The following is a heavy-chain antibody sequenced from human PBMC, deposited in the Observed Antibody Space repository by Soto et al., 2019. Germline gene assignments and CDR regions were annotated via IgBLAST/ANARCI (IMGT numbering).Heavy chain of an antibody. CDR2: ISYDGSNK. V-gene: IGHV3-30-3*01. CDR1: GFTFSSYA. J-gene: IGHJ6*02. CDR3: ARDGRQRSGWTNYYYGMDV. Sequence: GGSLRLSCAASGFTFSSYAMHWVRQAPGKGLEWVAVISYDGSNKYYADSVKGRFTISRDNSKNTLYLQMNSLRAEDTAVYYCARDGRQRSGWTNYYYGMDVWGQGTTVTVSS. D-gene: IGHD6-19*01.